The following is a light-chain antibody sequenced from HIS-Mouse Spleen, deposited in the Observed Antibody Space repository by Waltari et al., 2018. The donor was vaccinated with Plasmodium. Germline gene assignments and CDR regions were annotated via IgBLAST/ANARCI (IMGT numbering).Light chain of an antibody. CDR2: KAS. CDR3: QQYNCYQ. CDR1: QSISSW. Sequence: DIQMTQSPSTLSASVGDRVTITCRASQSISSWLAWYQQKPGKAPKLLIYKASSLESGVPSRFSGSGSGTEFTLTISSLQPDDFATYYCQQYNCYQFGQGTKVEIK. J-gene: IGKJ1*01. V-gene: IGKV1-5*03.